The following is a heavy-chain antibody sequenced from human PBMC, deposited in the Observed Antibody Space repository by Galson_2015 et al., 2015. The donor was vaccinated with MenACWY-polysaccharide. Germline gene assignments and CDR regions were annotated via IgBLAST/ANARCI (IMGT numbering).Heavy chain of an antibody. V-gene: IGHV3-74*01. J-gene: IGHJ4*02. D-gene: IGHD4-17*01. Sequence: SLRLSCAASGFTFSSYWMHWVRQAPGKGLVWVSRINSAASRADYADSVKGRFTISRDNAKNTLYLQMNSLSGEDTALYYCAKSGGDYGTELIEYWGQGTLVTVSS. CDR2: INSAASRA. CDR1: GFTFSSYW. CDR3: AKSGGDYGTELIEY.